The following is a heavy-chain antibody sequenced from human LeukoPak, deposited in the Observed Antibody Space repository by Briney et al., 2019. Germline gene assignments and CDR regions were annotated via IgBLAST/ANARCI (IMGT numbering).Heavy chain of an antibody. Sequence: SETLSLTCTVSGGSISSYYWSWIRQPPGKGLEWIGYIYYSGSTNYNPSLKSRVTISVDTSKNQFSLKLSSVTAADTAVYYCARSPGYCSGGSCYGSWFDPWGQGTLVTVSS. CDR2: IYYSGST. J-gene: IGHJ5*02. CDR3: ARSPGYCSGGSCYGSWFDP. CDR1: GGSISSYY. V-gene: IGHV4-59*12. D-gene: IGHD2-15*01.